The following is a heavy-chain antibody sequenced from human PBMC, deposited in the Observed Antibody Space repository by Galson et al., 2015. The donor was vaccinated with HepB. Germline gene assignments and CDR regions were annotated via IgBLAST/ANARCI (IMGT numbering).Heavy chain of an antibody. D-gene: IGHD1/OR15-1a*01. Sequence: SLRLSCAASGFTFTSYWMTWVRQAPGKGLEWVANIKVAASEKYYVDSVRGRFTISRDNANNSLYLQMNSLRAEDTAVYYCASRQQDSYFDYWGRESWSASPQ. V-gene: IGHV3-7*01. CDR3: ASRQQDSYFDY. J-gene: IGHJ4*02. CDR2: IKVAASEK. CDR1: GFTFTSYW.